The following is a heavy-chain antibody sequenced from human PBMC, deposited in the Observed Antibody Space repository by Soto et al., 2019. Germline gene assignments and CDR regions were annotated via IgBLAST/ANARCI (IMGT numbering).Heavy chain of an antibody. J-gene: IGHJ6*03. D-gene: IGHD5-12*01. CDR1: GGSISSSNW. CDR3: ARFLRGYDEVYYYYMDV. Sequence: LSETLSLTCAVSGGSISSSNWWSWVRQPPGRGLEWIGEIYHSGSTNYNPSLKSRVTISVDKSKNQFSLKLSSVTAADTAVYYCARFLRGYDEVYYYYMDVWGKGTTVTVSS. V-gene: IGHV4-4*02. CDR2: IYHSGST.